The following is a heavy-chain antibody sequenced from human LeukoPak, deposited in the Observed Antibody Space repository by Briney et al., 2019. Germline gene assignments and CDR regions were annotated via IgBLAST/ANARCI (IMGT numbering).Heavy chain of an antibody. V-gene: IGHV3-23*01. CDR1: GFIFNNYW. J-gene: IGHJ4*02. Sequence: GGSLRLSCAASGFIFNNYWMNWVRQAPGKGLEWVSTISGGGGSTYYADSVKGRFTISRDNSKNTLYLQVNSLRAEDTAVYYCAKGGKWDVTPFDYWGQGTLVTVSS. D-gene: IGHD1-26*01. CDR2: ISGGGGST. CDR3: AKGGKWDVTPFDY.